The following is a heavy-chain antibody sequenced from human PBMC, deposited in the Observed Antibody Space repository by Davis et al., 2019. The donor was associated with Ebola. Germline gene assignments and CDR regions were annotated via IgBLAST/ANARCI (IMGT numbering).Heavy chain of an antibody. Sequence: GESPKPPCAAPGFIFRTYWMSWVRQAPGKGLEWVANIQRDGSQKYYVDSVRGRFTISRANTKNSLSLQMNSLRAEDTAIYYCVPHDNSAIDYWGQGTLVTVSS. J-gene: IGHJ4*02. CDR1: GFIFRTYW. V-gene: IGHV3-7*01. D-gene: IGHD5-24*01. CDR2: IQRDGSQK. CDR3: VPHDNSAIDY.